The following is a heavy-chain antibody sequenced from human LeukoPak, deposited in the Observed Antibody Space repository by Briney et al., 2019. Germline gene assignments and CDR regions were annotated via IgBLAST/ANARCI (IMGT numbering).Heavy chain of an antibody. CDR2: IYYSGST. V-gene: IGHV4-59*01. CDR3: ARDPLGYNWFDP. CDR1: GGSISSYY. Sequence: PSETLSLTCTVSGGSISSYYWSWIRQPPGKGLEWIGYIYYSGSTNYNPSLKSRVTISVDTSKNQLSLKLSSATAADTAVYYCARDPLGYNWFDPWGQGTLVTVSS. J-gene: IGHJ5*02. D-gene: IGHD3-16*01.